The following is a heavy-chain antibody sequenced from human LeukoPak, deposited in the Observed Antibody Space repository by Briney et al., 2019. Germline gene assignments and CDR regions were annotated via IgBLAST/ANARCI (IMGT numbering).Heavy chain of an antibody. J-gene: IGHJ5*02. Sequence: GGSLRLSCAGSGFTFSNAWMSWVRQAPGKGLEWVGRIKSKTDGETTDYGAPVRGRFTISRDDSTNTLYLQMNSLKNEDTAVYYCTTDRVYSSGWSWGLGTLVTVSS. CDR2: IKSKTDGETT. CDR1: GFTFSNAW. V-gene: IGHV3-15*01. D-gene: IGHD6-19*01. CDR3: TTDRVYSSGWS.